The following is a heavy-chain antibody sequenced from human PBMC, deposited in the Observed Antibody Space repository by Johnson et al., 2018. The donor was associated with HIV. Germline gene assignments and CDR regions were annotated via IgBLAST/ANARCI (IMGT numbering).Heavy chain of an antibody. CDR2: IRYDGNDK. D-gene: IGHD1-26*01. Sequence: QMQLVESGGGVVQPGGSLRISCAASGFTFSSYGMHWVRQAPGKGLEWVAFIRYDGNDKDYADSVKGRVTISRDNSRNTLYLHLNSLRAVDTALYYCARVRIGRDALDIWGQGTMVTVSS. V-gene: IGHV3-30*02. J-gene: IGHJ3*02. CDR1: GFTFSSYG. CDR3: ARVRIGRDALDI.